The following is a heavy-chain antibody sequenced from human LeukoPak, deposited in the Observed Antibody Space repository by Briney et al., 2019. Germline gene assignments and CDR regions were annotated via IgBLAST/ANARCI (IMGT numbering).Heavy chain of an antibody. V-gene: IGHV4-59*08. CDR1: GGSISSYY. CDR2: IYYSGST. CDR3: ASQGGYSYGYRPYYYYGMDV. Sequence: PSETLSLTCTVSGGSISSYYWSWIRQPPGKGLEWIGYIYYSGSTNYNPSLKSRVTISVDTSKNQFSLKLSSVTAADTAVHYCASQGGYSYGYRPYYYYGMDVWGQGTTVTVSS. J-gene: IGHJ6*02. D-gene: IGHD5-18*01.